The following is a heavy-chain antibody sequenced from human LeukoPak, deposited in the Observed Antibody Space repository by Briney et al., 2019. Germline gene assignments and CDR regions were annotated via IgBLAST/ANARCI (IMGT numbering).Heavy chain of an antibody. CDR1: GGSVSSESYH. D-gene: IGHD3-16*01. CDR2: IFTGGSS. Sequence: SETLSLTCTVSGGSVSSESYHWTWLRQPPGKGLEWIEYIFTGGSSYYNPSLKRRVTISVDASKNQFSLKLNSVTAADTAQYHCARGVGGVREGFDIWGQGTMVTVSS. CDR3: ARGVGGVREGFDI. V-gene: IGHV4-61*01. J-gene: IGHJ3*02.